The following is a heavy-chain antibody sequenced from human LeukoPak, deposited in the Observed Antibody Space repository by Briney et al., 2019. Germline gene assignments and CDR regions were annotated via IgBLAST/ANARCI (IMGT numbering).Heavy chain of an antibody. J-gene: IGHJ4*02. D-gene: IGHD3-10*01. CDR2: INHSGST. CDR3: ARGCGSESYSYYFDY. V-gene: IGHV4-34*01. Sequence: PSETLSLTCAVYGGSFSGYYWSWIRQPPGKGLEWIGEINHSGSTNYNPSLKSRVTISVDTSKNQFSLKLSSVTAADTAVYYCARGCGSESYSYYFDYWGQGTLVTVSS. CDR1: GGSFSGYY.